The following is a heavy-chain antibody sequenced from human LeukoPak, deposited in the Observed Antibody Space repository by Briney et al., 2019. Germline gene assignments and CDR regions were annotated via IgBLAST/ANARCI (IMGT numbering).Heavy chain of an antibody. CDR2: INHSGST. J-gene: IGHJ4*02. CDR1: GGPFSGYY. Sequence: SETLSLTCAVYGGPFSGYYWSWIRLPPGKGLEWIGEINHSGSTDYNPSLKSRVTISIDTSKNQFSLKLSSVTAADTAVYYCAPRGYYDSSGYYYFDNWGQGTLVTVSS. V-gene: IGHV4-34*01. CDR3: APRGYYDSSGYYYFDN. D-gene: IGHD3-22*01.